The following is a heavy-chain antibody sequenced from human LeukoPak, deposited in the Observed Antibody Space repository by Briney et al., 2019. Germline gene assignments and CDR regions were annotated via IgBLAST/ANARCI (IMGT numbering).Heavy chain of an antibody. J-gene: IGHJ5*02. CDR1: GGSFSGYY. CDR3: ARRPLYCSGGSCSGRWFDP. V-gene: IGHV4-34*01. D-gene: IGHD2-15*01. Sequence: SETLSLTCAVYGGSFSGYYWSWIRQPPGKGLEWIGEINHSGSTNYNPSLKSRVTISVDTSKNQFSLKLSSVAAADTAVYYCARRPLYCSGGSCSGRWFDPWGQGALVTVSS. CDR2: INHSGST.